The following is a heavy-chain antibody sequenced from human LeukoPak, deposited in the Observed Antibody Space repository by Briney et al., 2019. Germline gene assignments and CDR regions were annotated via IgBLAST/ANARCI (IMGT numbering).Heavy chain of an antibody. D-gene: IGHD3-3*01. CDR2: IYHSGST. V-gene: IGHV4-30-2*01. Sequence: SETLSLTCAVSGGSIISGGYSWSWIRQPPGKGLEWIGYIYHSGSTYYNPSLKSRVTISVDRSKNQFSPKLSSVTAADTAVYYCARGYDFWSGYFQFDYWGQGTLVTVSS. CDR1: GGSIISGGYS. J-gene: IGHJ4*02. CDR3: ARGYDFWSGYFQFDY.